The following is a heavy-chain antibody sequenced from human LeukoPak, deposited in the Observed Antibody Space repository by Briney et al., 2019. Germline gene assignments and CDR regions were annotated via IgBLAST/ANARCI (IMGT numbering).Heavy chain of an antibody. D-gene: IGHD3-10*01. Sequence: SETLSLTCAVYGGSFSGYYWSWIRQPPGKGLEWIGEINHSGSTNYNPSLKSRVTISVDTSKNQFSLKLSSVTAADTAVYYCARRYYGSGSYCRGAFDIWGQGTMVTVSS. V-gene: IGHV4-34*01. J-gene: IGHJ3*02. CDR3: ARRYYGSGSYCRGAFDI. CDR1: GGSFSGYY. CDR2: INHSGST.